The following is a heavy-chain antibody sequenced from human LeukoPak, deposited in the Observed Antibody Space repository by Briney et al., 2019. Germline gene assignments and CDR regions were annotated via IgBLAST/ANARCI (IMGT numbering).Heavy chain of an antibody. V-gene: IGHV1-8*01. Sequence: GASVKVSCKASGYTFTSYDINWVRQATGQRLEWMGWMNPNSGNTGYAQKFQGRVTMTRNTSISTAYMELSSLRSEDTAVYYCARDASRSGSGYYTQTAPDNDYWGQGTLVTVSS. D-gene: IGHD3-22*01. CDR3: ARDASRSGSGYYTQTAPDNDY. CDR1: GYTFTSYD. J-gene: IGHJ4*02. CDR2: MNPNSGNT.